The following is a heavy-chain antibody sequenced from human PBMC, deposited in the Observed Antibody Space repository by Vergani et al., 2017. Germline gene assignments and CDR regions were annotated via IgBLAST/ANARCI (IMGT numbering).Heavy chain of an antibody. V-gene: IGHV5-51*01. Sequence: EKQLVQSGSETKKPGESLKISCQAFGYIFSNFWIGWVRQRPGRGLEWMGFIYPGDSEVKSNPTFRGQVIFSVDTSVNTAYLQWRSLQASHTPTYFCASGGHGSENGGALQLWGQGTKITVSS. CDR2: IYPGDSEV. J-gene: IGHJ3*01. CDR3: ASGGHGSENGGALQL. CDR1: GYIFSNFW. D-gene: IGHD3-10*01.